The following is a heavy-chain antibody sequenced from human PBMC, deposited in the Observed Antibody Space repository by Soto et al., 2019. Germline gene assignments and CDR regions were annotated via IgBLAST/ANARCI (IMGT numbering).Heavy chain of an antibody. CDR1: GGSFSGYY. Sequence: SETLSLTCAVYGGSFSGYYWSWIRQPPGKGLEWIGEINHSGSTNYNPSLKSRVTISVDTSKNQFSLKLSSVTAADTAVYYCARGLRRVIPSVFAFDIWGQGTMVTVSS. CDR3: ARGLRRVIPSVFAFDI. D-gene: IGHD3-16*02. J-gene: IGHJ3*02. V-gene: IGHV4-34*01. CDR2: INHSGST.